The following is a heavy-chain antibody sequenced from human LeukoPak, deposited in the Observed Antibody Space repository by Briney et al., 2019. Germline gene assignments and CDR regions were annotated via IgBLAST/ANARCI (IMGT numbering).Heavy chain of an antibody. CDR3: ARHGAYCTGGSCNRFDP. CDR2: IYYSGST. D-gene: IGHD2-15*01. J-gene: IGHJ5*02. Sequence: SETLSLTCTVSGGSISSSSYYWGWLRQPPGKGLEWIGSIYYSGSTYYNPSLKSRVTISVDTSKNQFSLNVSSVTAADTAVYYCARHGAYCTGGSCNRFDPWGQGTLVTVSS. V-gene: IGHV4-39*01. CDR1: GGSISSSSYY.